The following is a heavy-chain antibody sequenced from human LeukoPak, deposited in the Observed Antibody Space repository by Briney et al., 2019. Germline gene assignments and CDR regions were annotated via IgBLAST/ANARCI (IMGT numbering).Heavy chain of an antibody. V-gene: IGHV4-4*02. D-gene: IGHD2-21*02. CDR1: GGSIDNSNW. J-gene: IGHJ5*01. Sequence: PSGTLSLTCAVSGGSIDNSNWWTWVRQPPGKGLEWIGEIYHSERTHYNPSLGSRVTISLDKSKNQFSLNLKSVTAADTAVYYCASSGDRYFEYFLLSWGHGTLVTVSS. CDR2: IYHSERT. CDR3: ASSGDRYFEYFLLS.